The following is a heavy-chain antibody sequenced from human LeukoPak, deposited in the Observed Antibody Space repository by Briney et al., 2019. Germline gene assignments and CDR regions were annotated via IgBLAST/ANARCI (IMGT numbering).Heavy chain of an antibody. V-gene: IGHV3-11*01. Sequence: GGSLRLSCAASGFTFSDYYMSWIRQAPGKGLEWVSYISSSGSTMYYADSVKGRFTISRDNAKNSLYLQMNSLRAEDTAVYYCARDLYYEYYFDYWGQGTLVTVSS. CDR3: ARDLYYEYYFDY. J-gene: IGHJ4*02. CDR1: GFTFSDYY. CDR2: ISSSGSTM. D-gene: IGHD3-22*01.